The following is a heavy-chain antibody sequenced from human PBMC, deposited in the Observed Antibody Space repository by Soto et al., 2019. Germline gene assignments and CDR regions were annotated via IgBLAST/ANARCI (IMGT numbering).Heavy chain of an antibody. V-gene: IGHV4-31*03. D-gene: IGHD2-21*01. Sequence: SETLSLTCTVSGGSISSGGYYWSWIRQHPGKGLEWIGYIYCNGSTYYNPSLKSRVTISVDTSKNQFSLKLSSVTAADTAAYYCARGYRDGYSFDYWGQGTLVTVSS. CDR3: ARGYRDGYSFDY. J-gene: IGHJ4*02. CDR2: IYCNGST. CDR1: GGSISSGGYY.